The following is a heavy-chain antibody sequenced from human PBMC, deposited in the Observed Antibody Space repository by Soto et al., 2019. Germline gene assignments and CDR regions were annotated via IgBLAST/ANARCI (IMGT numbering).Heavy chain of an antibody. CDR2: INYSGST. CDR1: GGSFSGYY. V-gene: IGHV4-34*01. CDR3: ARAYCTSTSCHFYFDF. D-gene: IGHD2-2*01. J-gene: IGHJ4*02. Sequence: PSETLSLTCAVYGGSFSGYYWSWIRQPPGKGLEWIGEINYSGSTNYNPSLKSRVTISVDTSQNQFSLKLSSVTAADTAVYYCARAYCTSTSCHFYFDFWGQGTLVTVST.